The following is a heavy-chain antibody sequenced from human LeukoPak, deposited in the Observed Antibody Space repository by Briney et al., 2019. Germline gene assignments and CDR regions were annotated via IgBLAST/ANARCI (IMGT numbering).Heavy chain of an antibody. V-gene: IGHV3-30*12. CDR3: ARDSTISGAFDI. J-gene: IGHJ3*02. CDR2: IPYDESNK. CDR1: GFTFSTYG. D-gene: IGHD3-9*01. Sequence: GGSLRLSCAASGFTFSTYGMHWVRQAPGKGLEWVAFIPYDESNKYYSDSVKGRFTISRDNAKNSLYLQMNSLRAEDTAVYYCARDSTISGAFDIWGQGTMVTVSS.